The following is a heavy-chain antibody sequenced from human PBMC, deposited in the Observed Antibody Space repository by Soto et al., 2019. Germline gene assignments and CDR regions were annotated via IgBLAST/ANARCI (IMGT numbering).Heavy chain of an antibody. CDR2: INPNTGGT. J-gene: IGHJ4*01. CDR1: GYIFTDYY. CDR3: VRSLSTIGARLDY. V-gene: IGHV1-2*02. Sequence: GASVKVSCKASGYIFTDYYLHWVRQAPGQGLEYMGWINPNTGGTKYTQKFQGRVSMTGGTLLLNWLTSDDTAVYYCVRSLSTIGARLDYWGQGTLVTVSS. D-gene: IGHD6-6*01.